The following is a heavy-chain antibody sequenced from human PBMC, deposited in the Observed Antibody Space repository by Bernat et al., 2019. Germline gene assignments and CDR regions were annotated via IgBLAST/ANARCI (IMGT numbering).Heavy chain of an antibody. CDR2: INGDGSAK. CDR3: AGYPCSGAWYGEKHLEH. D-gene: IGHD2-15*01. J-gene: IGHJ1*01. Sequence: EVQLVESGGGLVQPGGSLRLSCTASGFSFSNYWMTCGRQSPGKGLQWVADINGDGSAKYYVDSVKGRFTSTRETDRNSLHLKMDSLRAEDTAVYYCAGYPCSGAWYGEKHLEHWGQGTLVTVSS. V-gene: IGHV3-7*01. CDR1: GFSFSNYW.